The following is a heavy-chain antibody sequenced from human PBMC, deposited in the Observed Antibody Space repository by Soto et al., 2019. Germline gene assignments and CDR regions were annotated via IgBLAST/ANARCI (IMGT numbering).Heavy chain of an antibody. V-gene: IGHV3-48*03. D-gene: IGHD6-19*01. J-gene: IGHJ4*02. CDR2: ISSSGSTI. Sequence: EVQLVESGGGLVQPGGSLRLSCAASGFTFSSYEMNWVRQAPGKGLEWVSYISSSGSTIYYADSVKGRFTISRDNAKNSLYLQMNRLRAEDTAVYYCAREGGSGWYLTFDYWGQGTLVTVSS. CDR1: GFTFSSYE. CDR3: AREGGSGWYLTFDY.